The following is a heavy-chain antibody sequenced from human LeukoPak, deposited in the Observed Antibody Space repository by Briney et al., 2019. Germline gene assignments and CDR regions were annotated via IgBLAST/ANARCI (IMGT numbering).Heavy chain of an antibody. Sequence: GGSLRLSCAASGFTFSSYSMNWVRQAPGKGLEWVSCISSSSYIYYADSVKGRFTISRDNAKNSLYLQMNSLRVEDTAVYYCARAHNWKYGTFDYWGQGTLVTVSS. D-gene: IGHD1-7*01. CDR3: ARAHNWKYGTFDY. CDR2: ISSSSYI. CDR1: GFTFSSYS. V-gene: IGHV3-21*01. J-gene: IGHJ4*02.